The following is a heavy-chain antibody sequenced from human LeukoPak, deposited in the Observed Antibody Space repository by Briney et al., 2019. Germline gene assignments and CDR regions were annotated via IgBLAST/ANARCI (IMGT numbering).Heavy chain of an antibody. CDR1: GFIFNNYA. V-gene: IGHV3-9*01. CDR3: AKDNRRHYTSGPNPDSLH. Sequence: GGSLRLSCAGSGFIFNNYAMHWVRQPPGKGLEWVSGISWNSGSIDYADSVKGRFTISRDNAKNSLYLLMNSLRVEDTAFYYCAKDNRRHYTSGPNPDSLHWGQGALVTVSS. D-gene: IGHD6-19*01. CDR2: ISWNSGSI. J-gene: IGHJ4*02.